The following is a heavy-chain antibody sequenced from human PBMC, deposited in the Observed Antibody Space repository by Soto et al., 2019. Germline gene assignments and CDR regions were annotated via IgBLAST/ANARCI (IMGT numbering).Heavy chain of an antibody. V-gene: IGHV1-18*01. Sequence: QVQLVQSGAEVKKPGASVKVSCKASGYTFPSYGITSVRQAPGKGLERMGWISAYNGNTNYAQTLQGRVTMTTDTATGTAYLELRSLRSDDRAVYYCARTDSRGYYYAFDYWGQGTLVTVSS. CDR2: ISAYNGNT. CDR1: GYTFPSYG. D-gene: IGHD3-22*01. J-gene: IGHJ4*02. CDR3: ARTDSRGYYYAFDY.